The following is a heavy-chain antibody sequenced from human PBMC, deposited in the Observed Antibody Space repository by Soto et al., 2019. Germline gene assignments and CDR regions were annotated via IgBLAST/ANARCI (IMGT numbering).Heavy chain of an antibody. Sequence: GASVKLSCKACGDTFTSYGISWVRQAPGQGLEWMGWISGYNGNTKSAQKLQGRVTMTTDTSTSTAYMELRSLRSDDTAVYYCARDLGGQIVDYWGQGTLVTVSS. CDR2: ISGYNGNT. D-gene: IGHD1-26*01. J-gene: IGHJ4*02. CDR1: GDTFTSYG. V-gene: IGHV1-18*01. CDR3: ARDLGGQIVDY.